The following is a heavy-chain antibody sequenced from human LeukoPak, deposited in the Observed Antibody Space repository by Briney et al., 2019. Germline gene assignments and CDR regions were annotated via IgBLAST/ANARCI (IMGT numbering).Heavy chain of an antibody. D-gene: IGHD3-22*01. CDR3: ARDSGLPMIGSNYFDS. J-gene: IGHJ4*02. CDR2: IYYSGSN. V-gene: IGHV4-59*01. Sequence: ASETLSLTCTVGGGSISSNYWRWLRQPPGKGREGVGYIYYSGSNNYNNSLKSGVTISVETTRKQFTQKLSSVTAADTAVYYCARDSGLPMIGSNYFDSWGQGTLVTVSS. CDR1: GGSISSNY.